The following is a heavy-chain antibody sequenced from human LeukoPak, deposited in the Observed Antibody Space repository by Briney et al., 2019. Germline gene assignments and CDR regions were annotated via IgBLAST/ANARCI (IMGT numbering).Heavy chain of an antibody. J-gene: IGHJ4*02. V-gene: IGHV4-34*01. Sequence: PSETLSLTCAVYGGSFSGYYWSWIRQPPGKGLEWIGEINHSGSTNYNPSLKSRVTISVDTSKNQFSLKLSSVTAADTAVYYCARGARPLHYHDSSGYYWGTERHYYFDYWGQGTLVTVSS. D-gene: IGHD3-22*01. CDR3: ARGARPLHYHDSSGYYWGTERHYYFDY. CDR1: GGSFSGYY. CDR2: INHSGST.